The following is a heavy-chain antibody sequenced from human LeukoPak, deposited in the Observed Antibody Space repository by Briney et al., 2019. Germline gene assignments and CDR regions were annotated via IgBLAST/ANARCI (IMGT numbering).Heavy chain of an antibody. CDR3: ARLAPYSSGPHFDY. J-gene: IGHJ4*02. CDR2: VYATGST. V-gene: IGHV4-61*02. CDR1: GGSISTGRGY. Sequence: PSETLSLTCTVSGGSISTGRGYWSWIRQPAGKGLEWIGRVYATGSTNYSPSLKSRATISLDPSKNQFSLKLSSVTAADTAMYYCARLAPYSSGPHFDYWGQGILVTVSS. D-gene: IGHD6-19*01.